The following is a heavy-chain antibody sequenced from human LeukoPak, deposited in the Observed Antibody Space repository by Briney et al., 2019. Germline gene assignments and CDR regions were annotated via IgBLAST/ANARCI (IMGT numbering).Heavy chain of an antibody. Sequence: ASVKVSCKASGYTFIGYYIHWVRQAPGQGLEWVGWIIPNSGDTKYAQKFQGRVTMTRDTSISTAYMELSRLRSDDTAVYYCARDLDYYDSSGYYYDFDYWGQGTLVTVSS. CDR2: IIPNSGDT. J-gene: IGHJ4*02. D-gene: IGHD3-22*01. V-gene: IGHV1-2*02. CDR1: GYTFIGYY. CDR3: ARDLDYYDSSGYYYDFDY.